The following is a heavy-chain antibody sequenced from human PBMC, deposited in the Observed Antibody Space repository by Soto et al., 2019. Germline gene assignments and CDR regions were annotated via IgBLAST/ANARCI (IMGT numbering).Heavy chain of an antibody. J-gene: IGHJ4*02. CDR2: IWYDGSTI. D-gene: IGHD6-6*01. CDR1: GFTFSSYG. Sequence: PGGSLRLSCAASGFTFSSYGMHWVRQAPGKGLEWVAVIWYDGSTIYYADSVKGRFTISRDNAKNSLYLQMNSLRAEDTAVYYCARSTWQLASDYWGQGTLVTSSS. CDR3: ARSTWQLASDY. V-gene: IGHV3-33*01.